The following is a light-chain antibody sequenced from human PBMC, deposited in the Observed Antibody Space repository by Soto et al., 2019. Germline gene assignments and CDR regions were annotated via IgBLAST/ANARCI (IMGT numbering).Light chain of an antibody. V-gene: IGLV2-8*01. J-gene: IGLJ2*01. CDR3: SSCAGSNNLV. Sequence: QSALTQPPSASGSPGQSVTISCTGTSSDVGGYNCVSWFQQHPGKAPKLMIYEVTTRPSGVPDRFSGSKSGNTASLTVSGLQTEDEADYYCSSCAGSNNLVFGGGTQLTVL. CDR1: SSDVGGYNC. CDR2: EVT.